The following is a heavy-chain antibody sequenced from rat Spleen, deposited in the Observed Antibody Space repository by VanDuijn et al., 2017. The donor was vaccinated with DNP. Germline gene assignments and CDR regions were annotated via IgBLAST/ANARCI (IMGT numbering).Heavy chain of an antibody. CDR3: ARHPDYSDY. CDR2: ISTSGSRT. V-gene: IGHV5-25*01. CDR1: GFTFSYYY. J-gene: IGHJ2*01. Sequence: EVQLVESGAGLVQPGRSLKLSCAASGFTFSYYYMAWVRQAPKKGLEWVATISTSGSRTYYPDSVKGRFTISRDNAKSSLYLQMNSLKSEDTATYYCARHPDYSDYWGQGVMVTVAS.